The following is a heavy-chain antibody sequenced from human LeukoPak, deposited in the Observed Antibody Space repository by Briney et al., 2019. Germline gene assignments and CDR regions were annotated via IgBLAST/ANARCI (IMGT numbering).Heavy chain of an antibody. J-gene: IGHJ4*02. CDR1: GFTFNNYA. CDR3: ARDRAALQNYFDY. Sequence: TGGSLRLSCAASGFTFNNYAMHWVRQAPGKGLEWVAFIPYDGSNTYYADSVKGRFTISRDNSKDTLYLRMNSLRDEDTAVYYCARDRAALQNYFDYWGQGTLVTVSS. CDR2: IPYDGSNT. D-gene: IGHD6-6*01. V-gene: IGHV3-30*04.